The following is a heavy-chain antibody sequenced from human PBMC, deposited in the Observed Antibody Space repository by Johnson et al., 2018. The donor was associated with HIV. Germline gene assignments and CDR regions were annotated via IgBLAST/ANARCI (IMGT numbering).Heavy chain of an antibody. CDR1: GFTVKSNY. V-gene: IGHV3-73*01. Sequence: MQLVESGGGLVQPGGSLRLSCAVSGFTVKSNYINWVRQAPGKGLEWVGRIRSKANSYATAYAASVKGRFTISRDDSKNTAYLQMNSLTTEDTAVYYCAKESMSRIVVVVAAAPPTAFDIWGQGTMVTVSS. CDR2: IRSKANSYAT. CDR3: AKESMSRIVVVVAAAPPTAFDI. D-gene: IGHD2-15*01. J-gene: IGHJ3*02.